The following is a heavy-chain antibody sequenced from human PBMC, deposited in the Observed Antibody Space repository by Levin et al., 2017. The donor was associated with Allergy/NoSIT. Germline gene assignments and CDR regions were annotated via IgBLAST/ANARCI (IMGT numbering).Heavy chain of an antibody. Sequence: SVKVSCEASGGTFNSYAVSWVRQAPGQGLEWMGGIIPFFGTTIYAQQFQGRLTISAGESTSTAYMELSGLGSGDTAVYYCARSEYDYSLGSSRYTDDAFDLWGQGTKVTVSS. D-gene: IGHD3-16*02. CDR2: IIPFFGTT. CDR3: ARSEYDYSLGSSRYTDDAFDL. CDR1: GGTFNSYA. J-gene: IGHJ3*01. V-gene: IGHV1-69*13.